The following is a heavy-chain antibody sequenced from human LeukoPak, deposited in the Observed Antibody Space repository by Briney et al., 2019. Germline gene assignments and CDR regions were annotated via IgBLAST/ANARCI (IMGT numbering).Heavy chain of an antibody. Sequence: PGGSLRLSCAASGFTFNTYAMHWVRQAPGQGLEWMSVISYDGRNKYYADSVKGRFTISRDNSKNTLYLQMNSLRVEDTAVYYCVNVVAATDYYYYGMDVWGQGTTVTVSS. J-gene: IGHJ6*02. CDR2: ISYDGRNK. CDR3: VNVVAATDYYYYGMDV. V-gene: IGHV3-30*18. D-gene: IGHD2-15*01. CDR1: GFTFNTYA.